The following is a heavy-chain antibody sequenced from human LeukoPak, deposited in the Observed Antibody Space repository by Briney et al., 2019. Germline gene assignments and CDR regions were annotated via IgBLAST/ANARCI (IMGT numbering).Heavy chain of an antibody. CDR1: SGSINTYY. D-gene: IGHD3-10*01. CDR2: IYSSGST. J-gene: IGHJ4*02. V-gene: IGHV4-4*07. CDR3: ARGPGELDH. Sequence: SETLSLTCTVSSGSINTYYWNWIRQPAGKGLEWIGRIYSSGSTTYTPSLKSRVIMSVDTSKSLIYLSLRSVTAADTAVYFCARGPGELDHWGQGTLVTVSS.